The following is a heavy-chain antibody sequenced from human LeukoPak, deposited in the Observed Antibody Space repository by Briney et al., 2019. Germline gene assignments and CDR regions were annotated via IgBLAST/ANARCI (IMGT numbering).Heavy chain of an antibody. J-gene: IGHJ2*01. V-gene: IGHV4-59*01. D-gene: IGHD6-13*01. CDR3: ARVYYSSSYDYWYFDL. CDR2: IYYSGST. CDR1: GGSIRSYY. Sequence: SETLSLTCTVSGGSIRSYYWSWIRQPPGRGLEWIGYIYYSGSTNYNPSLKSRVTISVDTSKNQFSLKLTSVTAADTAVYYCARVYYSSSYDYWYFDLWGRGTLVTVSS.